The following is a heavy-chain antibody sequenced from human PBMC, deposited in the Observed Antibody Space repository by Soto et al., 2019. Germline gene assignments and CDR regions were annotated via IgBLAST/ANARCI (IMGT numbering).Heavy chain of an antibody. J-gene: IGHJ4*02. CDR1: GFTFSSFA. CDR3: AKDPPTTGTTFDY. D-gene: IGHD1-1*01. CDR2: INKSGGST. V-gene: IGHV3-23*01. Sequence: GGSLRLSCTASGFTFSSFAMSWVRQAPGKGLEWVSTINKSGGSTYYADSVKGRFTISRDNSKNMLFLQINGLRAEDTAVYYCAKDPPTTGTTFDYWGRGTLVTVSS.